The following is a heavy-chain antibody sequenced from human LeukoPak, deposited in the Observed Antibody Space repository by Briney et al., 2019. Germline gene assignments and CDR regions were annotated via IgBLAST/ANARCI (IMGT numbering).Heavy chain of an antibody. Sequence: SETLSLTCTVSGGSISSGGYYWSWIRQHPGEGLGWIGYIYYSGSTYYADSVKGRFTISRDNSKNTLYLQMNSLRAEDTAVYYCARNTVTTASPIDYWGQGTLVTVSS. CDR1: GGSISSGGYY. CDR2: IYYSGST. D-gene: IGHD4-17*01. V-gene: IGHV4-31*03. CDR3: ARNTVTTASPIDY. J-gene: IGHJ4*02.